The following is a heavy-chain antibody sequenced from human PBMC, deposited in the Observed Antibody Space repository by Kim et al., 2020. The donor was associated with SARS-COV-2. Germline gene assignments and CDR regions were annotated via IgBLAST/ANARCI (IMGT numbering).Heavy chain of an antibody. Sequence: YNPSLKSRVTISVDTSKNQFSLKLSSVTAADTAVYYCARGGSYRPRPIDYWGQGTLVTVSS. CDR3: ARGGSYRPRPIDY. J-gene: IGHJ4*02. V-gene: IGHV4-34*01. D-gene: IGHD3-16*02.